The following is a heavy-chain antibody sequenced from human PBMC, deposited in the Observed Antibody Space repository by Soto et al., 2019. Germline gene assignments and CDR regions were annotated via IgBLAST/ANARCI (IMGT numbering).Heavy chain of an antibody. D-gene: IGHD3-22*01. CDR2: ISAYNGNT. CDR1: GYTFTSYG. J-gene: IGHJ4*02. Sequence: ASVKVSFKASGYTFTSYGISWVRQAPGQGLEWMGWISAYNGNTNYAQKLQGRVTMTTDTSTSTAYMELRSLRSDDTAVYYCARVNYYDSSGYYYRFDYWGQGTLVTVSS. CDR3: ARVNYYDSSGYYYRFDY. V-gene: IGHV1-18*04.